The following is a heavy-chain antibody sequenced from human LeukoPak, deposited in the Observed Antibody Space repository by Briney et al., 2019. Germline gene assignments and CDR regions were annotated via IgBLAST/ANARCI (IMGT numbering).Heavy chain of an antibody. Sequence: GESLKISCQCSGYPFSDYWIGWVRQMPGKGLEWMGVIYPGDSDTRYSPSLQGQVTMSADKSIDTAYLQWSSLKASDTATYYCARRANYAFGCDVWGQGTTVTVSS. CDR3: ARRANYAFGCDV. D-gene: IGHD3/OR15-3a*01. J-gene: IGHJ6*02. V-gene: IGHV5-51*01. CDR2: IYPGDSDT. CDR1: GYPFSDYW.